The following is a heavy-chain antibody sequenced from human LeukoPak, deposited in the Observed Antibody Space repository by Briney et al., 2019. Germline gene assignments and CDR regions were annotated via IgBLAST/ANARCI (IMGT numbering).Heavy chain of an antibody. D-gene: IGHD3-9*01. CDR1: GGTFSSYA. V-gene: IGHV1-69*06. J-gene: IGHJ4*02. Sequence: SVKVSCKASGGTFSSYAISWVRQAPGQGLEWMGGIIPIFGTANYAQKFQGRVTITADKSTSTAYMELSSLRAEDTAVYYCASNGNTYYDILTGGIDYWGQGTLVTVSS. CDR2: IIPIFGTA. CDR3: ASNGNTYYDILTGGIDY.